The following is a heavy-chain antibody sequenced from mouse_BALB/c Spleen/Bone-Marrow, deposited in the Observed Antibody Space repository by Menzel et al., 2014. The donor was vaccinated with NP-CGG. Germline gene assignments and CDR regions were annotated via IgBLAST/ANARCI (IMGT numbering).Heavy chain of an antibody. Sequence: QVQLQHSGPGLVAPSQSLSITCTVSGSSLTSYGVSWVRRPPGKGLEWLGEIWGNGGTNYHSALISRLSISKDNSKSXFFLKLNSQQPDDPATYSGAKGEPSLAWFVYWGKGILFTVSA. D-gene: IGHD6-1*01. CDR2: IWGNGGT. J-gene: IGHJ3*01. V-gene: IGHV2-3*01. CDR3: AKGEPSLAWFVY. CDR1: GSSLTSYG.